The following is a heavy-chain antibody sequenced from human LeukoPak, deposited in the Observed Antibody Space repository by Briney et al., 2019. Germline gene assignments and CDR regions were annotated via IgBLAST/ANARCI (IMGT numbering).Heavy chain of an antibody. V-gene: IGHV4-39*01. CDR1: GGSINRSGYY. J-gene: IGHJ4*02. D-gene: IGHD2/OR15-2a*01. CDR3: ARRIPTFFFDF. Sequence: SETLALTCTVSGGSINRSGYYWGWIRQPPGKGLEWIGSISYSGSTYYNPSLKRRVTISVDTSKKQFSLELSSVTAADTAVYYCARRIPTFFFDFWGQGILVTVSS. CDR2: ISYSGST.